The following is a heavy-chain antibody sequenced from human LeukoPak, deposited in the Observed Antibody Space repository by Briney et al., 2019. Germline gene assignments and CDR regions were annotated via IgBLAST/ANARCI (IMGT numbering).Heavy chain of an antibody. J-gene: IGHJ6*02. V-gene: IGHV1-18*01. CDR3: ARDLFLGVATFYYYGMDV. CDR2: ISAYNGNT. Sequence: ASVKVSCKASGYTFTSYGISWVRQAPGQGLEWTGWISAYNGNTNYAQKLQGRVTMTTDTSTSTAYMELRSLRSDDTAVYYCARDLFLGVATFYYYGMDVWGQGTTVTVSS. CDR1: GYTFTSYG. D-gene: IGHD5-12*01.